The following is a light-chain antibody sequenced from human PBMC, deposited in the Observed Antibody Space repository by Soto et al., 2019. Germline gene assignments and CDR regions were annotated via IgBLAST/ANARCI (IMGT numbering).Light chain of an antibody. CDR3: CSYAGSYSSYV. V-gene: IGLV2-11*01. CDR1: ISDVGGYNY. J-gene: IGLJ1*01. Sequence: QSALTQPRSVSGSPGQSVTISCTGTISDVGGYNYVSWYQQHPGKAPKLMIYDVSKRPSGVPDRFSGSKSGNTASLTISGLQAEDEADYYCCSYAGSYSSYVFGTGTKLTVL. CDR2: DVS.